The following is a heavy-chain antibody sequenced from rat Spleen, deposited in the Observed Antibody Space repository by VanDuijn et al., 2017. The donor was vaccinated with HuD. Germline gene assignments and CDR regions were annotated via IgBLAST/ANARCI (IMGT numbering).Heavy chain of an antibody. CDR3: AREAGLPFHYFDY. D-gene: IGHD1-4*01. J-gene: IGHJ2*01. CDR2: ISYDGSST. V-gene: IGHV5-29*01. Sequence: EVQLVESGGGLVQPGRSLKLSCAASGFTFSNHGMAWVRQAPKKGLEWVTTISYDGSSTYYRDSVKGRFTISRDNAKTTLYLQMDSLRSEDTATYFCAREAGLPFHYFDYWGQGVMVTVSS. CDR1: GFTFSNHG.